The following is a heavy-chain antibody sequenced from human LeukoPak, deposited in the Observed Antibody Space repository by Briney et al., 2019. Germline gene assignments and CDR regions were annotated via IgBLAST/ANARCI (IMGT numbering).Heavy chain of an antibody. Sequence: GESLKISCKVSGNSFTSYWIGWVRQMPGKGLEWMGIIHPGDSDTRYSPSFQGQVTISADKSISTAYLQWSSLKASDTAMYYCAGGAVSSGYYGDYFDYWGQGTLVTVSS. CDR1: GNSFTSYW. D-gene: IGHD3-22*01. J-gene: IGHJ4*02. V-gene: IGHV5-51*01. CDR3: AGGAVSSGYYGDYFDY. CDR2: IHPGDSDT.